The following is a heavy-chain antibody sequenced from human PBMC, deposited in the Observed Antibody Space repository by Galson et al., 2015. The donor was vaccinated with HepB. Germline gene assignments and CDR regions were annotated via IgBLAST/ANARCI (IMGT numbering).Heavy chain of an antibody. CDR3: ARAPKDIVVVVAANYYYGMDV. CDR2: IIPIFGTA. CDR1: GGTSSSYA. Sequence: SVKVSCKASGGTSSSYAISWVRQAPGQGLEWMGGIIPIFGTANYAQKLQGRVTITADESTSTAYMELSSLRSEDTAVYYCARAPKDIVVVVAANYYYGMDVLGQGTTVTVSS. V-gene: IGHV1-69*13. D-gene: IGHD2-15*01. J-gene: IGHJ6*02.